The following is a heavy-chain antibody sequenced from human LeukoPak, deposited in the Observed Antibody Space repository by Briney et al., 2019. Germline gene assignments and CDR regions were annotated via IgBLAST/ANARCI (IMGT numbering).Heavy chain of an antibody. J-gene: IGHJ4*02. CDR2: ISSDSSYI. V-gene: IGHV3-21*01. D-gene: IGHD3-22*01. Sequence: GGSLRLSCAASGFTFSSYSMNWVRQAPGKGLEWVSSISSDSSYIYYADSVKGRFTISRDNAKNSLNLQMNSLRAEDTAVYYCARATHYYDGRGYYYDLEDSYFDYWGRGTLVTVSS. CDR1: GFTFSSYS. CDR3: ARATHYYDGRGYYYDLEDSYFDY.